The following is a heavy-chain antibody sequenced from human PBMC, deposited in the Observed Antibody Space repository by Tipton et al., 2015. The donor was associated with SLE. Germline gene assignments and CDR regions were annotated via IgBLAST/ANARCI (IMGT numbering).Heavy chain of an antibody. CDR3: ASSQRYYDTVRYFQH. V-gene: IGHV4-34*01. Sequence: TLSLTCAVYGGSFSGYYWSWIRQPPGKGLEWIGEINHSGSTNYNPSLKSRVTISVDTSKNQFSLKLSSVTAADTAVYYCASSQRYYDTVRYFQHWGQGTLVNVAS. CDR1: GGSFSGYY. J-gene: IGHJ1*01. CDR2: INHSGST. D-gene: IGHD3-22*01.